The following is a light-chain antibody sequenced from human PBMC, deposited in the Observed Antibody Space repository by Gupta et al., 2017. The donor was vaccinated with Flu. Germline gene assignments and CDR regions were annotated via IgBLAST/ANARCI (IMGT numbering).Light chain of an antibody. CDR1: QDIRKS. Sequence: DIQMTQSPSSLSAFAGDRVTITCRASQDIRKSLAWFQQKPGKVPRLLIFAASTLQSWVPSRFTGSVSGTDFTLTITSLQPEDVATYFCRIHNGVPFTFGHGTKVEIK. CDR2: AAS. J-gene: IGKJ3*01. V-gene: IGKV1-27*01. CDR3: RIHNGVPFT.